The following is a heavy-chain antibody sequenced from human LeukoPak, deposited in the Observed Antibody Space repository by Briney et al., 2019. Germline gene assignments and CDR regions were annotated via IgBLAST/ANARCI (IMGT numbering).Heavy chain of an antibody. Sequence: RXXXAXXGXXFXTYTXNWVRQAPGKGPEWVSSISKSSNYIFYADSVQGRFTISRDNAKNSLYLQMNSLRAEDTAVYYCARDRGSDYYGEDFDYWGQGTLVTVSS. CDR3: ARDRGSDYYGEDFDY. CDR2: ISKSSNYI. CDR1: GXXFXTYT. D-gene: IGHD2-21*02. J-gene: IGHJ4*02. V-gene: IGHV3-21*01.